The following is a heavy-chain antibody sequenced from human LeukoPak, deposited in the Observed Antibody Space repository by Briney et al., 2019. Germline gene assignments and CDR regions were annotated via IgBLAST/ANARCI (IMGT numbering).Heavy chain of an antibody. D-gene: IGHD1-20*01. CDR1: GFTFSSYG. V-gene: IGHV3-30*18. CDR2: ISYDGSNK. Sequence: GGSLRLSCAASGFTFSSYGMHWVRQAPGKGLEWVAVISYDGSNKYYADSVKGRFTISRDNSKNTLYLQMNSLRAEDTAVYYCAKDLYNWNPGAFDIWGQGTMVTVSS. J-gene: IGHJ3*02. CDR3: AKDLYNWNPGAFDI.